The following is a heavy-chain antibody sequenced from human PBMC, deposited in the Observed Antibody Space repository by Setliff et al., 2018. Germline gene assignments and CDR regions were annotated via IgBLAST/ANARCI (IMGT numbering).Heavy chain of an antibody. CDR3: TVYNTGSSKDHY. J-gene: IGHJ4*02. Sequence: SETLSLTCIVSGGSISSGSYYWSWIRQPAGKGLEWIGHIYTSGSTNYNPSLKSRVTISVDTSKNQFSLKLSSVTAADTALYYCTVYNTGSSKDHYWGQGTPVTVSS. V-gene: IGHV4-61*09. CDR1: GGSISSGSYY. D-gene: IGHD2-8*02. CDR2: IYTSGST.